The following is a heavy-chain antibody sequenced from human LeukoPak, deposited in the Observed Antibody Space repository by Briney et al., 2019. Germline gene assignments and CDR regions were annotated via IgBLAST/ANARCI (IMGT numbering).Heavy chain of an antibody. CDR1: GFTFSSYW. V-gene: IGHV3-74*01. Sequence: GGSLRLSCAASGFTFSSYWVHWIRQAPGKGLVWVSRIHRDGIGTSYADSVRGRFTISRDNAKNTVYLQMNSLRAEDMAVYYCARDQGSFDYWGQGTLVTVSS. J-gene: IGHJ4*02. CDR3: ARDQGSFDY. CDR2: IHRDGIGT.